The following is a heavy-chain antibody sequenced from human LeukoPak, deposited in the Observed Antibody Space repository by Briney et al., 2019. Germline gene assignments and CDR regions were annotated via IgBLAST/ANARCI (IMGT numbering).Heavy chain of an antibody. CDR1: GYSISSGYY. Sequence: SETLSLTCTVSGYSISSGYYWGWIRPPPGKGLEWIGSIYHSGSTYYNPSLKSRVTISVDTSKNQFSLKLSSVTAADTAVYYCARVEIGAVAGTAFDYWGQGTLVTVSS. CDR3: ARVEIGAVAGTAFDY. V-gene: IGHV4-38-2*02. D-gene: IGHD6-19*01. J-gene: IGHJ4*02. CDR2: IYHSGST.